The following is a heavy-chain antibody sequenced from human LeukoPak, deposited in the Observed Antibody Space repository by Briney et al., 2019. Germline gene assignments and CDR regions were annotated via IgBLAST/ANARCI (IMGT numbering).Heavy chain of an antibody. V-gene: IGHV3-15*01. J-gene: IGHJ6*02. CDR2: IKSKTDGGTT. CDR3: LIEENYYYYYGMDV. CDR1: GFTFSNAW. Sequence: PGGSLRLSCAASGFTFSNAWMSWVRQAPGKGLVWVGRIKSKTDGGTTDYAAPVKGRFTISRDDSKNTLYLQMNSLKTEDTAVYYCLIEENYYYYYGMDVWGQGTTVTVSS.